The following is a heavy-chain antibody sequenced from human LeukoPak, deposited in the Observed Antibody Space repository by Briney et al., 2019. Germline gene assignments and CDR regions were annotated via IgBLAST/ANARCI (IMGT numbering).Heavy chain of an antibody. Sequence: PGGSLRLSCAASGFTVRSNYMSWVRQAPGKGLEWVSIIYSGENTDYADSVKGRFTISRDNSKNTLYLQMNSLRAEDTAVYYCARSIPKTLPLDYWGQGTLVVVSS. J-gene: IGHJ4*02. D-gene: IGHD2-2*02. CDR2: IYSGENT. CDR3: ARSIPKTLPLDY. CDR1: GFTVRSNY. V-gene: IGHV3-66*02.